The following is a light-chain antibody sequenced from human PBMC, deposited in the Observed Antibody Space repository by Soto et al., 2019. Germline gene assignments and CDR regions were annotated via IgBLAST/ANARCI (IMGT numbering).Light chain of an antibody. CDR1: SSDVGGYNY. V-gene: IGLV2-14*01. CDR3: SSYRTKSSVV. J-gene: IGLJ2*01. Sequence: QSALTQPASVSGSPGQSITIFCTGTSSDVGGYNYVSWYQHHPGKAPKLMIYEVSSRPSGVSNRFFGSKSGNTASLTISGLQTEDEADYFCSSYRTKSSVVFGGGTKLTVL. CDR2: EVS.